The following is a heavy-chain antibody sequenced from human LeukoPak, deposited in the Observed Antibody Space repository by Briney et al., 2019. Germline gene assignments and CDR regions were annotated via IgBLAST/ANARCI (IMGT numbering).Heavy chain of an antibody. V-gene: IGHV3-74*01. CDR3: AREYCGGDCYSRAMDY. Sequence: GGSLRLSCTASGFTFINFWMHWVRQAPGKGREWVSRINDDGRSTGYAGSLKGRFTHSRDNTKNTVYLQMNTLRAEDTAVHYCAREYCGGDCYSRAMDYWGQGTLVTVSS. CDR1: GFTFINFW. J-gene: IGHJ4*02. CDR2: INDDGRST. D-gene: IGHD2-21*02.